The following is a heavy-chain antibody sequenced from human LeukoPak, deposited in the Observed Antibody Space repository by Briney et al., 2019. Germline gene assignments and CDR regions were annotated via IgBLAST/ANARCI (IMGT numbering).Heavy chain of an antibody. V-gene: IGHV3-30*18. CDR3: AKEGRWLQSYYFDY. J-gene: IGHJ4*02. CDR1: GFTFSSYD. Sequence: GGSLRLSCAASGFTFSSYDMHWVRQAPGKGLEWVAVISYDGSNKYYADSVKGRFTISRDNSKNTLYLQMNSLRAEDTAVYYCAKEGRWLQSYYFDYWGQGTLVTVSS. CDR2: ISYDGSNK. D-gene: IGHD5-24*01.